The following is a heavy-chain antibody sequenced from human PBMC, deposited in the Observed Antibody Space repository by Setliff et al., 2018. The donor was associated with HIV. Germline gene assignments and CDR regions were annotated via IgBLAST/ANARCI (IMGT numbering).Heavy chain of an antibody. V-gene: IGHV3-21*04. CDR2: ISYDSRFI. CDR1: GFAFSNYN. CDR3: AKDRDTTGWYVTTQFDY. D-gene: IGHD6-19*01. J-gene: IGHJ4*02. Sequence: PGESLKISCAASGFAFSNYNMNWVRQAPGKGLEWVSSISYDSRFIYHADSMKGRFTISRDNAKKLVYLQMNSLRDEDTAVYYCAKDRDTTGWYVTTQFDYWGQGTLVTVSS.